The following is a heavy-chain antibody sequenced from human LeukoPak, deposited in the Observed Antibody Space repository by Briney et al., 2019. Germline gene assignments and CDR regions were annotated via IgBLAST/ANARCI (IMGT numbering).Heavy chain of an antibody. CDR2: ISGSGGST. CDR1: GFTFSSYA. J-gene: IGHJ3*02. V-gene: IGHV3-23*01. CDR3: ARDRSDSRAFDI. Sequence: GGSLRLSCAASGFTFSSYAMSWVRQAPGKGLEWVSAISGSGGSTHYADSVKGRFTISRDNSKNTLYLQMNSLRAEDTAVYYCARDRSDSRAFDIWGQGTMVTVSS. D-gene: IGHD3-22*01.